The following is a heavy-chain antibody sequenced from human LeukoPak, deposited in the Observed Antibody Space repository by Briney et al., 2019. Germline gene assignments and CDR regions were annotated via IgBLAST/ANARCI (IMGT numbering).Heavy chain of an antibody. CDR3: AAEGQWSLVHYFNS. CDR2: FDPEDAEI. CDR1: GNTLTDLS. V-gene: IGHV1-24*01. J-gene: IGHJ4*02. Sequence: EASVKVSCKVSGNTLTDLSIRWVRQAPGKGLDWIGGFDPEDAEIIYAEKFQDRVTMTEDPSTDAAYLELSSLRSEDTAVYFCAAEGQWSLVHYFNSWGQGTLVTVSS. D-gene: IGHD2-15*01.